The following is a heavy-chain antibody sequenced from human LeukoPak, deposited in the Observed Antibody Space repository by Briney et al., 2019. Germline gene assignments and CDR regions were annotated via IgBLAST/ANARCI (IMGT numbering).Heavy chain of an antibody. D-gene: IGHD3-10*01. J-gene: IGHJ4*02. Sequence: GGSLRLSCAASGFTFSSYAMHWVRQAPGKGLEWVAVISYDGSNKYYADSVKGRFTISRDNSKNTLYLQMNSLRAEDTAVYYCARDPVWFGMRNYFDYWGQGTLVTVSS. V-gene: IGHV3-30-3*01. CDR2: ISYDGSNK. CDR1: GFTFSSYA. CDR3: ARDPVWFGMRNYFDY.